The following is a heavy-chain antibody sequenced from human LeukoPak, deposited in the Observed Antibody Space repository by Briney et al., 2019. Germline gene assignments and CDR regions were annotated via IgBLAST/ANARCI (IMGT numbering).Heavy chain of an antibody. CDR3: ARGSRSSPDYDFWSGYYIDPWYFDY. Sequence: SETLSLTCTVSGGSISSYYWSWIRQPPGKGLEGIGYIYYSGSTNYNPSLKSRVTISVDTSKNQFSLKLSSVTAADTAVYYCARGSRSSPDYDFWSGYYIDPWYFDYWGQLTLVTVSS. CDR1: GGSISSYY. J-gene: IGHJ4*02. V-gene: IGHV4-59*01. CDR2: IYYSGST. D-gene: IGHD3-3*01.